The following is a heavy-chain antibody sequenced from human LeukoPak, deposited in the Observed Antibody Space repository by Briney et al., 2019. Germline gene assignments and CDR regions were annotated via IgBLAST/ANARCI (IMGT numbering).Heavy chain of an antibody. J-gene: IGHJ4*02. CDR2: IYDSGST. CDR1: GGSISSYY. CDR3: ARYDGRGDYYFHY. Sequence: PSETLSLTCTVSGGSISSYYWSWLRQTPGKGLEYIGYIYDSGSTNYNPSLKSRVTISVDTSKNQFSLQLSSVTAADTAVYYCARYDGRGDYYFHYWGQGTLVTVSS. D-gene: IGHD3-22*01. V-gene: IGHV4-59*01.